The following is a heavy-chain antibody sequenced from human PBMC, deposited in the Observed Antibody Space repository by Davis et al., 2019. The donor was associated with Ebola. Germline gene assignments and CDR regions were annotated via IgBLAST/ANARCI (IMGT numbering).Heavy chain of an antibody. CDR2: ISYDGSNK. D-gene: IGHD1-26*01. Sequence: GESLKTSCASSGFTFSSYGMHWVRQAPGKGLEWVAVISYDGSNKYYADSVKGRFTISRDNAKNSLYLQMNSLRAEDTAVYYCARGEATVLWGQGTLVTVSS. J-gene: IGHJ4*02. CDR1: GFTFSSYG. V-gene: IGHV3-30*03. CDR3: ARGEATVL.